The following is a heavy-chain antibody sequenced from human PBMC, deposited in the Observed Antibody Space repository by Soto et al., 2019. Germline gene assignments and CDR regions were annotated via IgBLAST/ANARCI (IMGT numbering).Heavy chain of an antibody. D-gene: IGHD2-2*01. CDR2: ISPYNGDT. CDR1: AYYITNYD. V-gene: IGHV1-18*01. CDR3: ARYCSSTSCDHYFDY. J-gene: IGHJ4*02. Sequence: GSVKGFSKASAYYITNYDISSGRQATLQGLEWMRWISPYNGDTNYAQKLQGRVTMTTDTSTSTAYMELRSLRSDDTAVYYCARYCSSTSCDHYFDYWGQGTLVTVSS.